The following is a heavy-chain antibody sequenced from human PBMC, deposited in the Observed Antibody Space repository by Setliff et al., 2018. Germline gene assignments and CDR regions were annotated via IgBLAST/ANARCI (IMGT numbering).Heavy chain of an antibody. D-gene: IGHD3-22*01. Sequence: GGSLRLSCAASGFTFSSYAMSWVRQAPGKGLEWVSAISGSGGSTYYADSVKGRFTISRDNSKNTLYLQMNSLRAEDTAVYYCAKDTDSSGYYINWFDPWGQGTLVTVSS. CDR2: ISGSGGST. CDR3: AKDTDSSGYYINWFDP. V-gene: IGHV3-23*01. CDR1: GFTFSSYA. J-gene: IGHJ5*02.